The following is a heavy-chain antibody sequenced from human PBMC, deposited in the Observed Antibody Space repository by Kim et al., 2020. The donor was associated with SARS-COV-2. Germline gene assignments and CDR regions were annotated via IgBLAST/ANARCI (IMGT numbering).Heavy chain of an antibody. V-gene: IGHV3-7*01. J-gene: IGHJ3*02. CDR3: ARLYSSGLIGWAFDI. D-gene: IGHD6-19*01. Sequence: DSVKGRFTISRDNAKNSLHLQMNSLRAEDTAVYYCARLYSSGLIGWAFDIWGQGTMVTVSS.